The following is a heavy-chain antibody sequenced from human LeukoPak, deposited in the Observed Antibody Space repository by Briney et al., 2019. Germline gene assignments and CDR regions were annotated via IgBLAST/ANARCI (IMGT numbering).Heavy chain of an antibody. J-gene: IGHJ2*01. CDR2: ISSSSTSI. D-gene: IGHD4-17*01. CDR3: AREDYGDYSWYFDL. Sequence: GGSLRLSCAASGFTFNIYTMNWVRQAPGKGLEWVSSISSSSTSIYYADSVKGRFTISRDNAKNSLYLQMNSLRAEDTSVYYCAREDYGDYSWYFDLWGRGTLVTVSS. CDR1: GFTFNIYT. V-gene: IGHV3-21*01.